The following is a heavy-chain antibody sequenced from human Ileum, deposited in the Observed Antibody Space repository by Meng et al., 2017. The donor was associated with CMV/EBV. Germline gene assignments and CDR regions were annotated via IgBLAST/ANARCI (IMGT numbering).Heavy chain of an antibody. D-gene: IGHD6-19*01. V-gene: IGHV3-23*05. J-gene: IGHJ4*02. CDR2: IEGNGVTT. CDR1: GFTFTLFA. Sequence: GESLKISCAASGFTFTLFAVHWVRQAPGKGLEWVSGIEGNGVTTYYADSVKGRFTISRDNSKNTVYPQMNNLRAEDTALYYCAKVNEASGLVSSYLDYWGQGTPVTVSS. CDR3: AKVNEASGLVSSYLDY.